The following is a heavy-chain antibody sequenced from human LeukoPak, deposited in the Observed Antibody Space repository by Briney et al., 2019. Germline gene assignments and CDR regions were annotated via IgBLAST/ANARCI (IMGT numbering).Heavy chain of an antibody. D-gene: IGHD3-10*01. CDR1: VISLSNYA. J-gene: IGHJ4*02. Sequence: GGSLRLSCVVSVISLSNYAMTWVRQAPGKGLEWLSYIRERGGSTNYAYSVKGRFTISRDTSLNTLFLKLNNLGAEDTGVYFCAKRGVVIRGILVIGYHQEAYHYDFWGQGVLVTVSS. CDR3: AKRGVVIRGILVIGYHQEAYHYDF. V-gene: IGHV3-23*01. CDR2: IRERGGST.